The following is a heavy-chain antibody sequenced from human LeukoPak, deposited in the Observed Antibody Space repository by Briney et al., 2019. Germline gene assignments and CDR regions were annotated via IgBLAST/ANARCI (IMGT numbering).Heavy chain of an antibody. Sequence: GRSLRLSCAASGFTFSNYAMSWVRQAPGKGLEWVSGISGSGGTTYYADSVKGRFTISGDNSRNTLSLQMSTLRAEDTAVYFCARGGRYFDRYPYFYYYMDVWGKGTTVTVSS. CDR3: ARGGRYFDRYPYFYYYMDV. D-gene: IGHD3-9*01. CDR2: ISGSGGTT. CDR1: GFTFSNYA. J-gene: IGHJ6*03. V-gene: IGHV3-23*01.